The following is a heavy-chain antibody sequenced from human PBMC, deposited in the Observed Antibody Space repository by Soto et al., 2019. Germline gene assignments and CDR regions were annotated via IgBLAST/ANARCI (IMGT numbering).Heavy chain of an antibody. CDR3: ARQFNWNSPTGYFDY. J-gene: IGHJ4*02. CDR1: GYSFTSYW. D-gene: IGHD1-7*01. Sequence: PGESLKISCKGSGYSFTSYWIGWVRQMPGKGLEWMGIIYPGDSDTRYSPSFQGQVTISADKSISTAYLQWSSLKASDTAMYYCARQFNWNSPTGYFDYWGQGTLVTVSS. CDR2: IYPGDSDT. V-gene: IGHV5-51*01.